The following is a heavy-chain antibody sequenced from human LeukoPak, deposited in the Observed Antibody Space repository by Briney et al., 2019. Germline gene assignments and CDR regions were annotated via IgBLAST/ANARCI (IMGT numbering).Heavy chain of an antibody. CDR2: IYPGDSDT. CDR3: ARLPRAYHYDSSGYYPYYFDY. CDR1: GYTFTSYW. D-gene: IGHD3-22*01. Sequence: GESLKISCKGSGYTFTSYWIAWVRQMPGKGLEWMGIIYPGDSDTRYSPSFRGHIIVSVDKSVSTAYLRWSSLKASDTAIYYCARLPRAYHYDSSGYYPYYFDYWGQGTLVTVSS. J-gene: IGHJ4*02. V-gene: IGHV5-51*01.